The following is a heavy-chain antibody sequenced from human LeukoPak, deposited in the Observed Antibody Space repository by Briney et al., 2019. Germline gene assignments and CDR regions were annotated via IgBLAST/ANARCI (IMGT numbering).Heavy chain of an antibody. V-gene: IGHV4-34*01. CDR1: GGSFSGYY. CDR3: ARGRKPQAW. CDR2: INHSGST. J-gene: IGHJ4*02. D-gene: IGHD1-14*01. Sequence: SETLSLTCAVYGGSFSGYYWSWIRQPPGKGLEWIGEINHSGSTNYNPSLKSRVTISVDTSKNQFSLKLSSVTAADTAVYYCARGRKPQAWWGQGTLVTVSS.